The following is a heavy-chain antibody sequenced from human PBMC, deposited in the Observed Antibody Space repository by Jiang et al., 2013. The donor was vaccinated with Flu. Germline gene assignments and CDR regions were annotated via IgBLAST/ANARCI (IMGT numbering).Heavy chain of an antibody. D-gene: IGHD5-24*01. CDR1: GYTFTSYA. Sequence: GAEVKKPGASVKVSCKASGYTFTSYAMHWVRQAPGQRLEWMGWVNDGNDNGNGNTKYSQKFQGRLTITRDTFARTAYMELSSLRSEDTAVYYCAKEDGYNSVPLQYWGQGTLVTVSS. J-gene: IGHJ1*01. CDR3: AKEDGYNSVPLQY. CDR2: VNDGNDNGNGNT. V-gene: IGHV1-3*01.